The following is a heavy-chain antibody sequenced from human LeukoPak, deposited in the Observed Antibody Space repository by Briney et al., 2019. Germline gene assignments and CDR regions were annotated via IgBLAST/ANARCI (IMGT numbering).Heavy chain of an antibody. CDR1: GYTFTSYD. J-gene: IGHJ3*02. Sequence: RASVKVSCKASGYTFTSYDINWVRQATGQGLEWMGWMNPNSGNTGYAQKFQGRVTMTRDTSISTAYMELSRLRSDDTAVYYCARVISPLAVAGTDDAFDIWGQGTMVTVSS. CDR2: MNPNSGNT. CDR3: ARVISPLAVAGTDDAFDI. V-gene: IGHV1-8*01. D-gene: IGHD6-19*01.